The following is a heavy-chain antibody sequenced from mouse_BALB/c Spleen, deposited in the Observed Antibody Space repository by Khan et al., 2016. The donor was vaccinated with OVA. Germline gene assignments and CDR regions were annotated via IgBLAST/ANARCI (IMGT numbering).Heavy chain of an antibody. Sequence: VQLQESGPGLVAPSQSLSITCTVSGFSLTDYGVSWIRQPPGKGLEWLGLIWGGGITYYNSALKSRLSISKDNSRSQVFLKMNSLQTDDTAMYYCAKHLILYPYYCDYWGQGTTLTVSS. CDR1: GFSLTDYG. CDR2: IWGGGIT. J-gene: IGHJ2*01. CDR3: AKHLILYPYYCDY. V-gene: IGHV2-6-5*01.